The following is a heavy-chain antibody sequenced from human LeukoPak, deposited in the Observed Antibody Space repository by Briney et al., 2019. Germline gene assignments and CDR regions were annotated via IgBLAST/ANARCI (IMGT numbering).Heavy chain of an antibody. CDR3: ARVVVLLWFGEFEYYYYGMDV. J-gene: IGHJ6*02. Sequence: VKVSCKASGGTFSSYAISWVRQAPGQGLEWMGRIIPIFGIAKYAQKFQGRVTITADKSTSTDYMELSSLRSEDTAVYYCARVVVLLWFGEFEYYYYGMDVWGQGTTVTVSS. CDR2: IIPIFGIA. CDR1: GGTFSSYA. D-gene: IGHD3-10*01. V-gene: IGHV1-69*04.